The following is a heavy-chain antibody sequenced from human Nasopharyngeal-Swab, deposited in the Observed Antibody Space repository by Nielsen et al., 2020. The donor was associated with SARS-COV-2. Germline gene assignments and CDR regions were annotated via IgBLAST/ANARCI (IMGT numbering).Heavy chain of an antibody. V-gene: IGHV3-7*01. CDR1: GFTFSSYW. CDR2: IKQDGSEK. CDR3: ARATIVATIFGYYYYYYMDV. Sequence: GESLKISCAASGFTFSSYWMSWVRQAPGTGLEWVANIKQDGSEKYYVDSVKGRFTISRDNAKNSLYLQMNSLRAEDTAVYYCARATIVATIFGYYYYYYMDVWGKGTTVTVSS. J-gene: IGHJ6*03. D-gene: IGHD5-12*01.